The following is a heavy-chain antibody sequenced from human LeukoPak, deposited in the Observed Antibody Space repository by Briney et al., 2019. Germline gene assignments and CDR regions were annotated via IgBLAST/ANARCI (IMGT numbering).Heavy chain of an antibody. D-gene: IGHD6-19*01. Sequence: PGASLRLSCVASGFTLSNYAMSWVRQAPGKGLEWVSSISGSGGSTYQAENVKGRFTISRGNSKNTLYLQMNSLRDEDTAIYYCAAGYTTGWYVRYFDYWGQGTLVTVSS. CDR1: GFTLSNYA. V-gene: IGHV3-23*01. CDR2: ISGSGGST. J-gene: IGHJ4*02. CDR3: AAGYTTGWYVRYFDY.